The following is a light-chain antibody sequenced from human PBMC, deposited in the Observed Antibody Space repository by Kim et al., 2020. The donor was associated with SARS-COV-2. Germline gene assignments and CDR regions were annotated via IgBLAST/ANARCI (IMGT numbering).Light chain of an antibody. CDR1: QSVNRNY. Sequence: ELVLTQSPGTLSLSPGERATLSCRASQSVNRNYLAWYQQKPGRAPSLLIYGASSRATGVPDRFSGSGSGTDFILTITRLQPEDFAVYYCQQYGGSRWTFGQGTKV. V-gene: IGKV3-20*01. J-gene: IGKJ1*01. CDR3: QQYGGSRWT. CDR2: GAS.